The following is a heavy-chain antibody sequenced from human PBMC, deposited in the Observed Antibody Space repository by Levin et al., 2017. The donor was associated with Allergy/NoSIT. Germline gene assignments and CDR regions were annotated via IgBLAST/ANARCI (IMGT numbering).Heavy chain of an antibody. CDR3: ATLLTDSSRPLDY. CDR1: GYTLTELS. D-gene: IGHD3-22*01. V-gene: IGHV1-24*01. CDR2: FDPEDGET. Sequence: RASVKVSCKVSGYTLTELSMHWVRQAPGKGLEWMGGFDPEDGETIYAQKFQGRVTMTEDTSTDTAYMELSSLRSEDTAVYYCATLLTDSSRPLDYWGQGTLVTVSS. J-gene: IGHJ4*02.